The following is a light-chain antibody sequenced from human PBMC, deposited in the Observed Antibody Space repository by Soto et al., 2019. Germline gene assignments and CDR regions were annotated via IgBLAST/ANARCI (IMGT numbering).Light chain of an antibody. J-gene: IGLJ3*02. CDR3: SSYTGSSPLV. Sequence: QSALTQPASVSGSPGQSITISCTGTSSDVGGYNYVSWYQQHPGKAPKLMIYEVSNRLSGVSNRFSGSKSGNTASLTISGLQAEDYADYYCSSYTGSSPLVFGGGTKLTVL. V-gene: IGLV2-14*01. CDR1: SSDVGGYNY. CDR2: EVS.